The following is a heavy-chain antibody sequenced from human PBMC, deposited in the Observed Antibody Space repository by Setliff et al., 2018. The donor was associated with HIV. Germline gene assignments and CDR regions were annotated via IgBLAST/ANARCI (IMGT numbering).Heavy chain of an antibody. CDR1: GGSISSSSYY. J-gene: IGHJ6*03. V-gene: IGHV4-39*07. CDR3: ARDATSEGYMDV. CDR2: VYYSGST. Sequence: SETLSLTCTVSGGSISSSSYYWGWIRQPPGKGLEWIGSVYYSGSTHYNPSLKSRVTISVDTSKNQFSLKLSSVTAADTAMYFCARDATSEGYMDVWGKGTTVTVSS.